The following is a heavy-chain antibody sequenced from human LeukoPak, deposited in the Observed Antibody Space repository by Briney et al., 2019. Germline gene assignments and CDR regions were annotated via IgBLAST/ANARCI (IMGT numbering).Heavy chain of an antibody. Sequence: PGGSLRLSCAASGFTFSNYWMSWVRQAPGKGLEWVASIKEDGSEKYYVDSVKGRFTISRDNAKNSLYLQMNSLRAEDTAVFYCARGTVAHPGIDYWGQGTLVTVSS. CDR2: IKEDGSEK. CDR1: GFTFSNYW. V-gene: IGHV3-7*04. CDR3: ARGTVAHPGIDY. J-gene: IGHJ4*02. D-gene: IGHD1-14*01.